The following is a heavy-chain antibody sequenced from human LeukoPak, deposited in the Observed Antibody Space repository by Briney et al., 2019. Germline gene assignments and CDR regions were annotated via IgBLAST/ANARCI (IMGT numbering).Heavy chain of an antibody. Sequence: GGSLRLSCAVSGFTFSDHYMTWIRQAPGKGLEYISYLSNTGSDISYADSVKGRFSISRDNAKNSLYLQMNSLRAEDTAVYYCAKEPASSGWFDPWGQGTLVAVSS. CDR1: GFTFSDHY. CDR2: LSNTGSDI. V-gene: IGHV3-11*01. J-gene: IGHJ5*02. D-gene: IGHD6-19*01. CDR3: AKEPASSGWFDP.